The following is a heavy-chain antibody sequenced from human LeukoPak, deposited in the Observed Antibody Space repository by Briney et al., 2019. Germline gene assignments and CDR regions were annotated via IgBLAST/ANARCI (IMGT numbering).Heavy chain of an antibody. J-gene: IGHJ4*02. D-gene: IGHD2-15*01. CDR1: GFTFTSYT. V-gene: IGHV3-21*01. CDR2: ITNNGVYT. CDR3: ARQPQVAHFDY. Sequence: GGSLRLSCAASGFTFTSYTMSWVRQAPGKGLEWVSSITNNGVYTYYTDSVKGRFTISRDNANDSLYLQMNSLSAEDTAIYYCARQPQVAHFDYWGQGTLVSVSS.